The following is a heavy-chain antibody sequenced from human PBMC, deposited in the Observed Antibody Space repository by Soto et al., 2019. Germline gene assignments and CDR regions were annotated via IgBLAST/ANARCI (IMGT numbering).Heavy chain of an antibody. CDR1: GVTCGSYW. V-gene: IGHV3-7*01. Sequence: EVQLVESGGGLVQPGGSLRLSCAASGVTCGSYWMSWVRQTPGKGLEWLGTIMKDGSVKKYVDSVKGRFTVSRDNAKNSLYLQMDSLRVEDTVVYYCARDSGYDSGSSVNHYLDYWGHGTLVTVSP. CDR2: IMKDGSVK. CDR3: ARDSGYDSGSSVNHYLDY. D-gene: IGHD3-10*01. J-gene: IGHJ4*01.